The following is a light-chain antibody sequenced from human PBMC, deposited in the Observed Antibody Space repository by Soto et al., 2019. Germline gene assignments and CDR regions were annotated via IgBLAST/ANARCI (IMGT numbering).Light chain of an antibody. V-gene: IGLV1-51*01. J-gene: IGLJ1*01. CDR3: GTWDSSMSAYV. Sequence: RCWSCSNIGNNYVSWYQQLPGTAPKLLIYDNNKRPSGIPDRFSDSKSGTSATLAITGLQTGDEADYYCGTWDSSMSAYVFGTGTKVTV. CDR1: CSNIGNNY. CDR2: DNN.